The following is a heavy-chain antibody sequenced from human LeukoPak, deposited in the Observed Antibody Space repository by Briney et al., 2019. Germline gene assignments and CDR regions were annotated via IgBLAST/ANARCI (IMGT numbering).Heavy chain of an antibody. CDR3: AREQVVVGRGYYGMDA. CDR1: GFTVSSNY. J-gene: IGHJ6*02. CDR2: MYSGGST. Sequence: SGGSLRLSCAASGFTVSSNYMNWVRQAPGKGLEWVSVMYSGGSTLYGDSVKGRFTISRDNSMNTLYLQMNSLRVDDTAVYYCAREQVVVGRGYYGMDAWGQGTTVTVSS. V-gene: IGHV3-66*01. D-gene: IGHD2-2*01.